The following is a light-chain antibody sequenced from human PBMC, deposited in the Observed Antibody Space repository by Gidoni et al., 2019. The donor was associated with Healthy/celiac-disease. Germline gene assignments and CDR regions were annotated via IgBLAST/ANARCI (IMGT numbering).Light chain of an antibody. CDR3: QQRSNWPT. CDR2: DAS. V-gene: IGKV3-11*01. CDR1: QSVSSY. Sequence: EIVLTQSPATLSLSPGERATLSCRASQSVSSYLAWYQQKPGQAPRLLIYDASNRATGIQARLSGRGSGTDFTLTISSLEPEDFAVYYCQQRSNWPTFGQGTRREIK. J-gene: IGKJ5*01.